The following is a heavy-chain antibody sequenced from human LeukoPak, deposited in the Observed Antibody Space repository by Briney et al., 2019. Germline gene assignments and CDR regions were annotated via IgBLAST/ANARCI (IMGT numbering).Heavy chain of an antibody. D-gene: IGHD5-18*01. CDR2: INPNSGGT. V-gene: IGHV1-2*02. CDR1: GYTFTSYD. Sequence: ASVKVSCKASGYTFTSYDINWVRQATGQGLEWMGWINPNSGGTNYAQKFQGRVTMTRDTSISTAYMELSRLRSDDTAVYYCARRGGYSYGSVFDIWGQGTMVTVSS. CDR3: ARRGGYSYGSVFDI. J-gene: IGHJ3*02.